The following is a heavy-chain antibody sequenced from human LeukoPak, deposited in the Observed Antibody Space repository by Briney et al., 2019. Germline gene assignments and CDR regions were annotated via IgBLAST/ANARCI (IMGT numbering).Heavy chain of an antibody. CDR2: IDYSGST. J-gene: IGHJ4*02. V-gene: IGHV4-39*07. D-gene: IGHD4-17*01. CDR1: GGSISSSNYY. Sequence: SETLSLTCTVSGGSISSSNYYWGWIRQPPGKGLEWIGSIDYSGSTNYNPSLKSRVTISVDTSKNQFSLKLSSVTAADTAVYYCARWETTGNFDYWGQGTLVTVSS. CDR3: ARWETTGNFDY.